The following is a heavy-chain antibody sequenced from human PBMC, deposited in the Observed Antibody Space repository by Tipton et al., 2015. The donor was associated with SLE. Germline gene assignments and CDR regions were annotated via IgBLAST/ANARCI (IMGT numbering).Heavy chain of an antibody. D-gene: IGHD2-21*02. CDR2: ISTSGST. V-gene: IGHV4-61*02. Sequence: TLSLTCTVSGDSISGGSYYWNWIRQPAGKGLGWVGRISTSGSTNYNPSLKSRVSISIDRSKNQFSLKLSSVTAADTAIYYCATVTLAMTQDFFDPWGQGTLVIVSS. CDR3: ATVTLAMTQDFFDP. CDR1: GDSISGGSYY. J-gene: IGHJ5*02.